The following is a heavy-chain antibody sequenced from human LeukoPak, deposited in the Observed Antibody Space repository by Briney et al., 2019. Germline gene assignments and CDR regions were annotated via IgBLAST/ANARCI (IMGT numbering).Heavy chain of an antibody. Sequence: GGSLRLSCAASGFTFSSYSMNWVRQAPGKGLEWVSYIRSSSNIIYYADSVKGRFTISRDNTKNSLYLQMNSLRAEDTAVYYCARRGDDYGGMTARSFQHWGQGTLVTVSS. CDR3: ARRGDDYGGMTARSFQH. V-gene: IGHV3-48*04. CDR1: GFTFSSYS. J-gene: IGHJ1*01. CDR2: IRSSSNII. D-gene: IGHD4-23*01.